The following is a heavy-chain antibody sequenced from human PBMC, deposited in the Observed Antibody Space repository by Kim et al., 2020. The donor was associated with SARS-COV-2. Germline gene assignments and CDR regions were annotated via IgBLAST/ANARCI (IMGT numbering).Heavy chain of an antibody. CDR2: EGGTT. J-gene: IGHJ4*02. Sequence: EGGTTDYAAPVKGRFTMSRDDSKNTLYLQMNSLKTEDTAMYYCTTGPFDYWGQGSLVTVSS. V-gene: IGHV3-15*01. CDR3: TTGPFDY.